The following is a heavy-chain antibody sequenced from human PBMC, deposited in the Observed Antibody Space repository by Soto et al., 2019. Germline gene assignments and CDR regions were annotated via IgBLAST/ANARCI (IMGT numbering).Heavy chain of an antibody. CDR3: AHTRYHFWSGYSDFPDP. CDR1: GFSLSTSGVG. D-gene: IGHD3-3*01. Sequence: QITLKESGPTLVKPTQTLTLTCTFSGFSLSTSGVGVGWIRQPPGKALEWLALLYWNDDKRYSPSLKRRLPISKVTSKNQVVLTMTNMDPVDTATYYCAHTRYHFWSGYSDFPDPLGQGTLVTVSS. CDR2: LYWNDDK. V-gene: IGHV2-5*01. J-gene: IGHJ5*02.